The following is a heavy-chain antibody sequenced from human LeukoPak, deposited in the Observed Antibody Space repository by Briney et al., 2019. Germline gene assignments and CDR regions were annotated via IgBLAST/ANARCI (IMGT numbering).Heavy chain of an antibody. Sequence: SETLSLTCAVSGGSISSSNWWSWVRQPPGKGLEWIGEIYHSGNTNYNPSLKSRVTISVDKSKNQFSLKLSSVTAADTAVYYCARVMVSSGWYDPGPGFDYWGQGTLVTVSS. CDR3: ARVMVSSGWYDPGPGFDY. J-gene: IGHJ4*02. CDR2: IYHSGNT. CDR1: GGSISSSNW. V-gene: IGHV4-4*02. D-gene: IGHD6-19*01.